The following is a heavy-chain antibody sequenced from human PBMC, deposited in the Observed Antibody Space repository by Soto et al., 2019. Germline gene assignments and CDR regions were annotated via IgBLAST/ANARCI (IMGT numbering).Heavy chain of an antibody. CDR2: IIPIFGTA. J-gene: IGHJ3*02. D-gene: IGHD3-9*01. V-gene: IGHV1-69*01. Sequence: QVQLVQSGAEVKKPGSSVKVSCKASGGTFSSYAISWVRQAPGQGLEWMGGIIPIFGTANYAQKFQGRVTITADESTSTAYMEPSSLRSEDTAVYYCARGYPTYYDILTGYPPVEHDAFDIWGQGTMVTVSS. CDR3: ARGYPTYYDILTGYPPVEHDAFDI. CDR1: GGTFSSYA.